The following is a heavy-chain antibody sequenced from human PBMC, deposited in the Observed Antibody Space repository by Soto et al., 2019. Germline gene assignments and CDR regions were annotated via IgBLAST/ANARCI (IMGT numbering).Heavy chain of an antibody. D-gene: IGHD1-26*01. CDR1: GFALSNVV. V-gene: IGHV3-66*01. J-gene: IGHJ2*01. CDR3: ARGGSLYWYFDL. CDR2: IHSGGDT. Sequence: GGSLRLSCAASGFALSNVVMHWVRQTPGNGLEWVAVIHSGGDTHYADSVRGRFTISRDNSKNTLYLQMNSLRSEDTAVYYCARGGSLYWYFDLWGRGTLVTVSS.